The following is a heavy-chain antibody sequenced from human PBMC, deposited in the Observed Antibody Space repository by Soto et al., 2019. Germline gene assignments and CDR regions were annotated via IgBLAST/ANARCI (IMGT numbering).Heavy chain of an antibody. Sequence: GGSLRLSCAASGFTFSSYGMHWVRQAPGKGLEWVAVIWYDGSNKYYADSVKGRFTISRDNSKNTLYLQMNSLRAEDTAVYYCARPAYNWNDEVSADDAFDIWGQGTMVTVSS. CDR2: IWYDGSNK. J-gene: IGHJ3*02. V-gene: IGHV3-33*01. CDR3: ARPAYNWNDEVSADDAFDI. D-gene: IGHD1-20*01. CDR1: GFTFSSYG.